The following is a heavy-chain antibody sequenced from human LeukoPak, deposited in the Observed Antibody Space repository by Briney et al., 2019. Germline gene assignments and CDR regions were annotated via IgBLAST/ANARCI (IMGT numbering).Heavy chain of an antibody. D-gene: IGHD2-15*01. V-gene: IGHV1-46*01. Sequence: ASVKVSCKASGYTFTSYYMHWVRQAPGQGLEWMGIINPSGGSTSYAQKFQGRVTMTRDMSTSTVYMELSSLRSEDTAVYYCARAVGNNWFDPWGQGTLVTVSS. J-gene: IGHJ5*02. CDR3: ARAVGNNWFDP. CDR2: INPSGGST. CDR1: GYTFTSYY.